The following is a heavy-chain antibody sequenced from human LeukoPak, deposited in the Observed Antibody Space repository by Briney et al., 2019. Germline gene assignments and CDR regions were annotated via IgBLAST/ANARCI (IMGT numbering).Heavy chain of an antibody. V-gene: IGHV3-23*01. D-gene: IGHD6-19*01. CDR1: GFTFRSYA. CDR2: MSASDAGT. CDR3: AKGSAVADIYFDY. J-gene: IGHJ4*02. Sequence: GGSMRLSCAAAGFTFRSYAMNWVRQGPGKGLEWVSTMSASDAGTYYADSVKGRFTISRDNSKNTLYLQMNSLRAEDTAVYYCAKGSAVADIYFDYWGQGTLVTVSS.